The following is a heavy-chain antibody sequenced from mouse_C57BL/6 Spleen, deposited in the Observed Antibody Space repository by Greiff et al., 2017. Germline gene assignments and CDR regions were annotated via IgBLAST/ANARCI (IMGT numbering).Heavy chain of an antibody. D-gene: IGHD3-3*01. J-gene: IGHJ1*03. Sequence: VQLQESGAELVKPGASVKISCKASGYAFSSYWMNWVKQRPGKGLEWIGQIYPGDGDTNYNGKFKGKATSTADKSSSTAYMQLSRLTSEDYAVFFCARRDGRNFDVWGTGTTVTVSS. CDR2: IYPGDGDT. V-gene: IGHV1-80*01. CDR3: ARRDGRNFDV. CDR1: GYAFSSYW.